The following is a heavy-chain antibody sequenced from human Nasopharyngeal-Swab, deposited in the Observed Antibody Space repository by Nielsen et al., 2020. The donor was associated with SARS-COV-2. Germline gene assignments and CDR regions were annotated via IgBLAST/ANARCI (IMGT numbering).Heavy chain of an antibody. CDR3: ARAGTGYSYGLMDDY. Sequence: ASVKVSCKASGYTFTDYYMHWVRQAPGQGLEWMGRINPNSGDTNYAQKFQGRVTVTRDTSINTAYMELGRLRSDDTAVYYCARAGTGYSYGLMDDYWGQGTLVTVSS. D-gene: IGHD5-18*01. J-gene: IGHJ4*02. CDR1: GYTFTDYY. CDR2: INPNSGDT. V-gene: IGHV1-2*06.